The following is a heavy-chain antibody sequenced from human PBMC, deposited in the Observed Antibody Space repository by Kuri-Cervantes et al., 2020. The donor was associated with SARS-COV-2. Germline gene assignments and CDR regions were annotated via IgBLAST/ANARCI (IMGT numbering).Heavy chain of an antibody. CDR3: AKDQHGIVVVVAAIDY. Sequence: GESLKISCAASGFTFSSYWMHWVRQAPGKGLVWVSRINSDGSSTSYADSVKGRFTISRDNSKNTLYLQMNSLRAEDTAVYYRAKDQHGIVVVVAAIDYWGQGALVTVSS. CDR2: INSDGSST. J-gene: IGHJ4*02. D-gene: IGHD2-15*01. CDR1: GFTFSSYW. V-gene: IGHV3-74*01.